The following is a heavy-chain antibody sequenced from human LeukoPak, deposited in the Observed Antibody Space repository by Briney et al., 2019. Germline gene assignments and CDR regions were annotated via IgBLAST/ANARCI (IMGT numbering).Heavy chain of an antibody. CDR3: ARARGSGDAFDI. J-gene: IGHJ3*02. CDR1: GGSFSGYY. V-gene: IGHV4-34*01. D-gene: IGHD3-10*01. Sequence: SETLSLTCAVYGGSFSGYYWSWIRQPPGKGLEWIGSIYYSGSTYYNPSLKSRVTISVDTSKNQFSLKLSSVTAADTAVYYCARARGSGDAFDIWGQGTMVTVSS. CDR2: IYYSGST.